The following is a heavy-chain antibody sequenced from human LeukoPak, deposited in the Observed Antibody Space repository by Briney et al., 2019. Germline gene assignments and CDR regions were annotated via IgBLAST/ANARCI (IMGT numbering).Heavy chain of an antibody. CDR3: ARDKKYCSSTSCYSYYYYYYMDV. Sequence: GASVKVSCKASGYTFTGYYMHWLRQAPGQGLEWMGWINPNSGGTNYAQKFQGRVTMTRDTSISTAYMELSRLRSDDTAVYYCARDKKYCSSTSCYSYYYYYYMDVWGKGTTVTVSS. V-gene: IGHV1-2*02. J-gene: IGHJ6*03. D-gene: IGHD2-2*01. CDR1: GYTFTGYY. CDR2: INPNSGGT.